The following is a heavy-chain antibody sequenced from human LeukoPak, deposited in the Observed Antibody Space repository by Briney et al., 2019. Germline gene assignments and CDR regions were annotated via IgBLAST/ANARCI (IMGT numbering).Heavy chain of an antibody. CDR3: ARDRGGTGDFDY. J-gene: IGHJ4*02. CDR2: INAGNGDT. D-gene: IGHD1-1*01. V-gene: IGHV1-3*01. Sequence: GASVKVSCKASGYTFTSYAMHWVRRAPGQRLEWMGWINAGNGDTKYSQKFQGRVTIAMDTSASTAYMELSSLRSEDTAVYYCARDRGGTGDFDYWGQGTLVTVSS. CDR1: GYTFTSYA.